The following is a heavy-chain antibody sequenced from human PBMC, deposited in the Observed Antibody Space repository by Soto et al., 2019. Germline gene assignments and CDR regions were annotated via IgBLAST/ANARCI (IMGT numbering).Heavy chain of an antibody. V-gene: IGHV3-33*01. D-gene: IGHD3-22*01. CDR3: ARGSTPNYYDSSGYFPGYYFDY. J-gene: IGHJ4*02. Sequence: GWSLRLSCAASGLTFSSYGMHWVRQAPGKGLEWVAVIWYDGSNKYYADSVKGRFTISRDNSKNTLYLQMNSLRAEDTAVYYCARGSTPNYYDSSGYFPGYYFDYWGQGTLVTVSS. CDR1: GLTFSSYG. CDR2: IWYDGSNK.